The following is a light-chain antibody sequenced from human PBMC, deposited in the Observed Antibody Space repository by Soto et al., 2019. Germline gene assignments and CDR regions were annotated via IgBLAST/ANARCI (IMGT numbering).Light chain of an antibody. J-gene: IGKJ5*01. CDR1: QSISSW. V-gene: IGKV1-5*01. CDR2: DAS. Sequence: DIPMTQSPSTLSASVGDRVTITCRASQSISSWLAWYQQKPGKAPKLLIYDASSLESGVPSRFSGSGSGTECTLTISSLQPDDFATYYCQQYNSYSITFGQGTLLEIK. CDR3: QQYNSYSIT.